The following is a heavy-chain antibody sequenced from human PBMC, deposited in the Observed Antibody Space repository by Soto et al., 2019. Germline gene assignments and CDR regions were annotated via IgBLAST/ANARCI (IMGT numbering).Heavy chain of an antibody. Sequence: QEQLQESGPGLVKPSETLSLTCTVSGGSISTYFWSWIRQPPAKGLEWIGNIHYSGSTNYNPSLKRRFTISVDMSKNQFSLKLTSMAAADTAVYYCARGPSASARDAFDIWGPGTMVTVSS. CDR3: ARGPSASARDAFDI. CDR1: GGSISTYF. V-gene: IGHV4-59*01. CDR2: IHYSGST. J-gene: IGHJ3*02.